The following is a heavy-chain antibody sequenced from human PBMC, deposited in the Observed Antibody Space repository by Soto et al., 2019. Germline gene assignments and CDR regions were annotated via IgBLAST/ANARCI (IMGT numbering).Heavy chain of an antibody. Sequence: SETPDITSTVPGGSVNNGTYYWGGIRQSPGKGLEWIGSVYYRGRSYSKSSVKSRVTISVDTSKNQFSLNLNSVTASDTAVYFFVIHRTNVTTQSSLAHWGLRALFTDS. D-gene: IGHD2-8*01. J-gene: IGHJ1*01. CDR1: GGSVNNGTYY. CDR2: VYYRGRS. CDR3: VIHRTNVTTQSSLAH. V-gene: IGHV4-39*05.